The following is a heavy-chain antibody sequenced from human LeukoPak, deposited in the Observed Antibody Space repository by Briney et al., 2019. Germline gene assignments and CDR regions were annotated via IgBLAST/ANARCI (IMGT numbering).Heavy chain of an antibody. CDR3: ARDRQDGSGYYWYFDL. CDR1: GGSISSYY. Sequence: SETLSLTCTVSGGSISSYYWSWIRQPPGKGLEWIGYIYYSGSTNYNPSLKSRVTISVDTSKNQFSLKLSSVTAADTAVYYCARDRQDGSGYYWYFDLWGRGTLVTVSS. D-gene: IGHD3-22*01. J-gene: IGHJ2*01. CDR2: IYYSGST. V-gene: IGHV4-59*01.